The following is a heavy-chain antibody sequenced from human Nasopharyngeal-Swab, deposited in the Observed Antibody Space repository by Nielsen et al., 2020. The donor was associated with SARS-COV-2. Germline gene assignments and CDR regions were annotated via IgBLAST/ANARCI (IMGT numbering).Heavy chain of an antibody. J-gene: IGHJ5*02. V-gene: IGHV1-2*02. CDR2: INPNTGGT. CDR1: GYTFIGNY. D-gene: IGHD1-1*01. Sequence: ASVKVSCKASGYTFIGNYIHWVRQAPGQGLEWMGWINPNTGGTDYAQKFQGRVTMTWDTSINTAYMELSGLRSDDTAVFYCTREAPMSGRSINYFDPWGQGTLVTVSS. CDR3: TREAPMSGRSINYFDP.